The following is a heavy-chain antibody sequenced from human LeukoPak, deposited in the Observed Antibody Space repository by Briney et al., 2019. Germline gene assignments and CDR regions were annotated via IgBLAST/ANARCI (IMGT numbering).Heavy chain of an antibody. CDR1: GFTFSNYG. CDR2: IGPSGTNT. V-gene: IGHV3-48*01. J-gene: IGHJ6*04. D-gene: IGHD3-3*01. CDR3: ARDRSITGFGVVRRNKVGTLDV. Sequence: GGSLRLSCAASGFTFSNYGMNWVRQAPGKGLGWVSGIGPSGTNTYYADSVKGRFTISRDNAKNSLYLQMNSLRVEDTAVYYCARDRSITGFGVVRRNKVGTLDVWGKGTTVTVSS.